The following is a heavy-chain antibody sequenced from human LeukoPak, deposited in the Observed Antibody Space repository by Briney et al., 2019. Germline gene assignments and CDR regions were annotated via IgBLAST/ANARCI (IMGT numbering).Heavy chain of an antibody. V-gene: IGHV6-1*01. CDR3: ARDHDKTDAFDL. CDR1: GDSVSSKNAA. CDR2: TYYRSKWYN. J-gene: IGHJ3*01. Sequence: SQTLSLTCAISGDSVSSKNAAWNWIRQSPSRGLEWLGRTYYRSKWYNDYAVSVKSRITINPDASKNQFSLQLNSVTPEDTAVYYCARDHDKTDAFDLWGQGTMVTVSS.